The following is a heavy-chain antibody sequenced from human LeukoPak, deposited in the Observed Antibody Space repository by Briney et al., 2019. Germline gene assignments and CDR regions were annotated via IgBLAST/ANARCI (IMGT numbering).Heavy chain of an antibody. V-gene: IGHV4-34*01. D-gene: IGHD1-26*01. CDR3: ARIQPGGLFDY. CDR2: INHSGST. Sequence: KPSQTLSLTCAVDGGSFSGYYWSWIRQHPGKGLEWLGEINHSGSTNYNPSLKSLVTISVDTSKNQFSLKLSSVTAADTAVYYCARIQPGGLFDYWGQGTLVTVSS. CDR1: GGSFSGYY. J-gene: IGHJ4*02.